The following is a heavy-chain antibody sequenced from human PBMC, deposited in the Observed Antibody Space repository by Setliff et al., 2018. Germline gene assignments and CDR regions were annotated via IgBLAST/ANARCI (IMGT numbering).Heavy chain of an antibody. CDR1: GGSIISSTYN. D-gene: IGHD3-10*01. CDR3: ARHVGIRGRGYDYYYYYMDV. CDR2: IYYSGTT. J-gene: IGHJ6*03. Sequence: SETLSLTCSVSGGSIISSTYNWGWIRQPPGKGLEWSGSIYYSGTTYYNPSLESRITMSVDTSNNRFSLKLTSVTAADTVVYYCARHVGIRGRGYDYYYYYMDVWGKGTTVTVSS. V-gene: IGHV4-39*01.